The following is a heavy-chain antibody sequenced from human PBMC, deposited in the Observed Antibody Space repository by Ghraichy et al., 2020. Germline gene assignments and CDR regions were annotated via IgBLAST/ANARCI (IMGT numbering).Heavy chain of an antibody. V-gene: IGHV1-69*13. CDR3: ARGTGEITMLEY. D-gene: IGHD3-10*01. CDR2: IIPMLHTV. J-gene: IGHJ4*02. Sequence: SVKVSCKASGGAFSNYPISWVRQAPGQGLEWMGSIIPMLHTVHYTQKFQVRVTITADESTSTAYMELSSLTSEDTAVYYCARGTGEITMLEYWGQGTLVTVSS. CDR1: GGAFSNYP.